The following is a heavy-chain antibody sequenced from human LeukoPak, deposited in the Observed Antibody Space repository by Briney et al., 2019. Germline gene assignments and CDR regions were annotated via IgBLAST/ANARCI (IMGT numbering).Heavy chain of an antibody. CDR3: ARALPARTAMGFFDY. CDR1: GYSFTSYW. J-gene: IGHJ4*02. Sequence: GESLKISCKGSGYSFTSYWIGWVRQMPGKGLEWMGIIYPGDSDTRYSPSFQGQVTISADKSISTAYLQWSSLKASDTAMYYCARALPARTAMGFFDYWGQGTLVTVSS. D-gene: IGHD5-18*01. CDR2: IYPGDSDT. V-gene: IGHV5-51*01.